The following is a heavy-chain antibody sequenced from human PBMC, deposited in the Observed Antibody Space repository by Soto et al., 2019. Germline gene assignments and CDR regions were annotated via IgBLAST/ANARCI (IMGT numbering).Heavy chain of an antibody. CDR1: GGTFSSYA. J-gene: IGHJ6*02. D-gene: IGHD5-18*01. CDR2: IIPIFGTA. CDR3: ARSGATAMVTVWYYYGMDV. Sequence: QVQLVQSGAEVKKPGSSVKVSCKASGGTFSSYAISWVRQAPGQGLEWMGGIIPIFGTANYAQKFQGRVTITADESTSTAYMELSSLRSEDTAVYYCARSGATAMVTVWYYYGMDVWGQVTTVTVSS. V-gene: IGHV1-69*01.